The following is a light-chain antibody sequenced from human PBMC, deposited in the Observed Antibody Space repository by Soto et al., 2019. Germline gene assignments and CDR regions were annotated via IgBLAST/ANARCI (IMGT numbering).Light chain of an antibody. V-gene: IGKV1-5*03. CDR3: QQYYSRVT. J-gene: IGKJ1*01. CDR2: KAS. Sequence: DIQMTQSPSTLSASVGDRVTITCRANQSISSWLAWYQRRPGKAPRFLISKASSLESGVPSRFSGGGFGTEFTLTISSLQPDDFATYYCQQYYSRVTFGQGTTVEIK. CDR1: QSISSW.